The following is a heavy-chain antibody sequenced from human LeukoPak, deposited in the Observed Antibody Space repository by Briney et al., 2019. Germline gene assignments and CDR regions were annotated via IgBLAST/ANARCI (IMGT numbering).Heavy chain of an antibody. J-gene: IGHJ4*02. CDR2: IYSGGTT. Sequence: PGGSLRLSCAASGFTVSSNYMTWVRQAPGRGLEWLSVIYSGGTTSYADSVKGRFTISRDNSKNTLYLQMNSLRAEDTAVYYCAREIIAAAGTFDYWGQGTLVTVSS. V-gene: IGHV3-66*01. CDR3: AREIIAAAGTFDY. D-gene: IGHD6-13*01. CDR1: GFTVSSNY.